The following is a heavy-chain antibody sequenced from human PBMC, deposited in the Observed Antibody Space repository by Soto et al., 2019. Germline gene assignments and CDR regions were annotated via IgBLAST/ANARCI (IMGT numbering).Heavy chain of an antibody. CDR2: IYSSDTT. V-gene: IGHV3-53*01. Sequence: GSLRLSCAASGFTVSTNYMSWVRQAPGRGLEWVSGIYSSDTTYYADSVKGRFTIYKDTSKNTLYLQMNSLRAEDTAVYYCTRPTGSGYSYYWGQGTLVTVSS. D-gene: IGHD3-22*01. CDR1: GFTVSTNY. J-gene: IGHJ4*02. CDR3: TRPTGSGYSYY.